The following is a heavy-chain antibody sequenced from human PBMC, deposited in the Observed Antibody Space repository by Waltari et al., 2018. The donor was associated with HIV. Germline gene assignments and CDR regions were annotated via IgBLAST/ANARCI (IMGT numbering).Heavy chain of an antibody. Sequence: QVQLQQWGAGLLKPSETLSLTCAVYGGSFSGYYWSWIRQPPGKGLDWIGEINHSGSTNDNPSLKSRVTISVDTSKNQFSLKLSSVTAADTAVYYCARGWVRRDYGMDVWGQGTTVTVSS. CDR1: GGSFSGYY. V-gene: IGHV4-34*01. D-gene: IGHD7-27*01. J-gene: IGHJ6*02. CDR2: INHSGST. CDR3: ARGWVRRDYGMDV.